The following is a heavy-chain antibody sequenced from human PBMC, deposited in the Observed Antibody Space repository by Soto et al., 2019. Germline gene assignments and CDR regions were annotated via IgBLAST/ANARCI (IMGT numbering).Heavy chain of an antibody. CDR1: GFTFSSYG. CDR2: ISYDGSNK. CDR3: AKDTRSSSSVGYYYFCMDV. D-gene: IGHD6-6*01. Sequence: GGSLRLSCAASGFTFSSYGMHWVRQAPGKGLEWVAVISYDGSNKYYADSVKGRFTISRDNSKNTLYLQMNSLRAEDTAVYYCAKDTRSSSSVGYYYFCMDVWGQGTTVTVSS. V-gene: IGHV3-30*18. J-gene: IGHJ6*02.